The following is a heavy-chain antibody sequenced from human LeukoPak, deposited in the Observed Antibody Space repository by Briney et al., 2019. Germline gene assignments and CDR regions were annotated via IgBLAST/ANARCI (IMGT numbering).Heavy chain of an antibody. CDR3: ARGGYSYGYIDFDY. Sequence: SETLSLTCTVSGDSISSYYCSWIRQPPGKGLEWIGYIYYSGSTSYNPSLKSRVTISVDTSKNQFSLKLSSVTAADTAVYYCARGGYSYGYIDFDYWGQGTLVTVSS. CDR1: GDSISSYY. CDR2: IYYSGST. J-gene: IGHJ4*02. D-gene: IGHD5-18*01. V-gene: IGHV4-59*08.